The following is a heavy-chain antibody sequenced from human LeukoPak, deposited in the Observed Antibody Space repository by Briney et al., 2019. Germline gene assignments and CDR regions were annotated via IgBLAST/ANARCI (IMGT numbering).Heavy chain of an antibody. Sequence: LETLSLTCTVSGGSVSSGSYYWSWIRQPPGKGLEWIGYIYYSGSTNYNPSLKSRVTISVDTSKNQFSLKLSSVTAADTAVYYCARVKGLDYYDSSGYSRIDAFDIWGQGTMVTVSS. CDR3: ARVKGLDYYDSSGYSRIDAFDI. CDR2: IYYSGST. V-gene: IGHV4-61*01. D-gene: IGHD3-22*01. J-gene: IGHJ3*02. CDR1: GGSVSSGSYY.